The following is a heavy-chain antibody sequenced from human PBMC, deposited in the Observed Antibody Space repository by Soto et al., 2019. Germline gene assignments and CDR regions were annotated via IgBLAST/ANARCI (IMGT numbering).Heavy chain of an antibody. D-gene: IGHD2-2*01. CDR3: ARGSFSAAHFDF. J-gene: IGHJ4*02. CDR1: GGSFRAYY. Sequence: PSETLSLTCAVYGGSFRAYYWSWFRQSPGKGLEWIGEITHSGSTTYTPSLKSRLTISVDTSKNQFSLRLSSVTAADTAVYYCARGSFSAAHFDFWGQGTLVTVS. V-gene: IGHV4-34*01. CDR2: ITHSGST.